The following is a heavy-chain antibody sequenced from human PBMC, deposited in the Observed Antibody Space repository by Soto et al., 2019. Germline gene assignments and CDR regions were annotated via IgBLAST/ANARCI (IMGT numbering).Heavy chain of an antibody. CDR3: ARGSIRYSFNWFDP. J-gene: IGHJ5*02. CDR2: INRSGST. CDR1: GGSFSGYY. D-gene: IGHD3-9*01. Sequence: SETLSLTCAVYGGSFSGYYWSWIRQPPGKGLEWIGEINRSGSTNYNPSLKSRVTISVDTSKNQFSLKLSSVTAADTAVYYCARGSIRYSFNWFDPSGQGTLVTVSS. V-gene: IGHV4-34*01.